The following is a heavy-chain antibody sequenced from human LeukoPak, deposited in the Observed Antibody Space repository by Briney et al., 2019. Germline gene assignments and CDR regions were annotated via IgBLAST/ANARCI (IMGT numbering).Heavy chain of an antibody. J-gene: IGHJ4*02. V-gene: IGHV3-23*01. Sequence: GGSLRLSCVASGFTFSGHSMSWVRQAPGQGLEWVSSIYISGDSTFFADSVKGRFTISRDNSKNTVYPQMNSLKAEDTAVYYCARVHYYGSGSYYDMRGPGTLVTVSS. D-gene: IGHD3-10*01. CDR3: ARVHYYGSGSYYDM. CDR2: IYISGDST. CDR1: GFTFSGHS.